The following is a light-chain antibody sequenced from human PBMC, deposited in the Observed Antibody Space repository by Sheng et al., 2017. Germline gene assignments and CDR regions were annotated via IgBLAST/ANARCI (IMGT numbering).Light chain of an antibody. V-gene: IGLV4-69*01. CDR3: QSWGTGGV. J-gene: IGLJ3*02. CDR2: VNNDGSH. CDR1: SGHSSYA. Sequence: QIVLTQSPSASASLGASVKLTCTLSSGHSSYAIGWYQQQPEKGPRYLMKVNNDGSHNKGDGIPDRFSGSSSGAERYLTISSLQSDDEADYYCQSWGTGGVFGGGTKLTVL.